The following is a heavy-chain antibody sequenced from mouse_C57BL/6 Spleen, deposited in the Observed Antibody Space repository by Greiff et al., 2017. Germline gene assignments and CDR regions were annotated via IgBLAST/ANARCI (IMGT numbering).Heavy chain of an antibody. CDR2: INYDGSST. CDR3: ARDRGTSYYFDY. V-gene: IGHV5-16*01. J-gene: IGHJ2*01. Sequence: VQLKESEGGLVQPGSSMKLSCTASGFTFSDYYMAWVRQVPEKGLEWVANINYDGSSTYYLDSLKSRFIISRDNAKNILYLQMSSLKSEDTATYYCARDRGTSYYFDYWGQGTTLTVSS. D-gene: IGHD3-1*01. CDR1: GFTFSDYY.